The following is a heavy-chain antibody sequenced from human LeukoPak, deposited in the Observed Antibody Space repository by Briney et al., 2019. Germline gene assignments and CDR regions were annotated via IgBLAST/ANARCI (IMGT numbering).Heavy chain of an antibody. CDR3: VKESAYSSSWPRAFDI. CDR1: GFTFSSYA. J-gene: IGHJ3*02. CDR2: ISGSGGST. V-gene: IGHV3-23*01. Sequence: PGGSLRLSCAASGFTFSSYAMSWGRQAPGKGLEWVSSISGSGGSTYYADPVKGRFTISRDKSKNTLYLQMNSLRAEDTAVYYCVKESAYSSSWPRAFDIWGQGTMVAVSS. D-gene: IGHD6-13*01.